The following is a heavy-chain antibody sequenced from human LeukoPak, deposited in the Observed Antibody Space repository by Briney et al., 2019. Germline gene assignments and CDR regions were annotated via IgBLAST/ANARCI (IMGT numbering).Heavy chain of an antibody. CDR3: ARGDGYNFFDY. Sequence: GGSLRLSCAVSGFSVTNNYMSWVRQAPWKGLEWVSVFYVGGATYYAASVKGRFTISRDNSENTLYLQMKSLRAEDTAVYYCARGDGYNFFDYWGQGTLVTVSS. J-gene: IGHJ4*02. CDR1: GFSVTNNY. D-gene: IGHD5-24*01. CDR2: FYVGGAT. V-gene: IGHV3-53*01.